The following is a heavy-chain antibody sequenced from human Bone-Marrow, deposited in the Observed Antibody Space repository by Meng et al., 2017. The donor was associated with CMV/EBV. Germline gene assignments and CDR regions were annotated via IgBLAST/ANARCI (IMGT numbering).Heavy chain of an antibody. CDR2: ISYDGSNK. CDR3: ARESVHSTYYYDNSGYYWGGDWAY. V-gene: IGHV3-30-3*01. CDR1: GFTFSSYW. J-gene: IGHJ4*02. D-gene: IGHD3-22*01. Sequence: GESLKIACVASGFTFSSYWMSWVRQAPGKGLEWVAVISYDGSNKYYADSVKGRFTISRDNSKNTLYLQMNSLRAEDTAVYYCARESVHSTYYYDNSGYYWGGDWAYWGQGQRVTCSS.